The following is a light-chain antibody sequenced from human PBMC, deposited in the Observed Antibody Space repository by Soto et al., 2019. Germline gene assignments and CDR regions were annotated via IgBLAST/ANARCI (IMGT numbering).Light chain of an antibody. CDR2: LSSDGSH. CDR1: SGHSSYA. Sequence: QLVLTQSPSASASLGASVKLTCTLSSGHSSYAIAWHRQQPEKGPRYLMKLSSDGSHSKGDGIPDRFSGSSSGAERYLTISSLQSEDEADYYCQTWDTGARVVFGGGTKLTV. CDR3: QTWDTGARVV. V-gene: IGLV4-69*01. J-gene: IGLJ2*01.